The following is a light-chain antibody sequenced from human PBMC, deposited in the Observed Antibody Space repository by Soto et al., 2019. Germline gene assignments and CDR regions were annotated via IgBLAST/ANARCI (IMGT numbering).Light chain of an antibody. J-gene: IGKJ3*01. Sequence: SVLTQSPGTLSLSPGEGATLSCRASQSVSGSYLAWYQQRPGQAPRLVIYDASRRATGIPDRFSGSGSGTDFTLTIRRLEPEDFAIYYCQQYGSSPSTFGPGTKVDIK. CDR1: QSVSGSY. CDR2: DAS. CDR3: QQYGSSPST. V-gene: IGKV3-20*01.